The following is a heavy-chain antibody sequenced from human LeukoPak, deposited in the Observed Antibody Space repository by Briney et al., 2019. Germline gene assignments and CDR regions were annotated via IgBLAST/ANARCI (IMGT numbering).Heavy chain of an antibody. CDR1: GGSISSGGYY. CDR3: ARGGSYYLPGDY. CDR2: IYYSGST. Sequence: SQTLSLTCIVSGGSISSGGYYWSWIRQHPGKGLEWIGYIYYSGSTYYNPSLKSRVTISVDTSKNQFSLKLSSATAADTAVYYCARGGSYYLPGDYWGQGTLVTVSS. J-gene: IGHJ4*02. V-gene: IGHV4-31*03. D-gene: IGHD1-26*01.